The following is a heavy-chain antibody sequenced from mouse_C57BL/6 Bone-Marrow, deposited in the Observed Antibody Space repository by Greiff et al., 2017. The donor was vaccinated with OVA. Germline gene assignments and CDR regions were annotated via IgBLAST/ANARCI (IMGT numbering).Heavy chain of an antibody. CDR3: AREEDYYGSSFWDFDV. Sequence: VQLQQSGAELVRPGSSVKLSCKTSGYTFTSYGINWVQQRPGQGLAWVGYIYIGSGTIEYNEKFKGQVTLTSDNSSRTAFMQLSSLTSEDSAIYFCAREEDYYGSSFWDFDVRGTGTTVTVSA. J-gene: IGHJ1*03. D-gene: IGHD1-1*01. CDR1: GYTFTSYG. V-gene: IGHV1-58*01. CDR2: IYIGSGTI.